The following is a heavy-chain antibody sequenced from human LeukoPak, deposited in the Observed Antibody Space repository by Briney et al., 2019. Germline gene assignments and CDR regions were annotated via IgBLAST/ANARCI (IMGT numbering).Heavy chain of an antibody. J-gene: IGHJ4*02. CDR1: GYTFSGHW. V-gene: IGHV3-7*01. CDR2: IKEDGSEK. Sequence: GGSLRLSCVVSGYTFSGHWMNWVRQAPGKGLEWVANIKEDGSEKFYVDSVKGRFTISRDNAKNSLYLQMNSLRAEDTAVYYCAVRNCFDYWGQGTLVTVSS. CDR3: AVRNCFDY.